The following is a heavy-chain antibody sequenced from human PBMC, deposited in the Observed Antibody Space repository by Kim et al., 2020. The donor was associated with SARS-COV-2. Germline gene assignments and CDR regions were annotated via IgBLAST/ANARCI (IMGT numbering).Heavy chain of an antibody. J-gene: IGHJ4*02. CDR1: GYTFTSYA. CDR2: INTTTGNP. D-gene: IGHD3-10*01. CDR3: AINGRGFGGREYYFDY. Sequence: ASVKVSCKASGYTFTSYAMTWVRQAPGQGLELMGWINTTTGNPTYAQGFTGRFVFSLDTSVSTAYLQISSLKAEDTAVYYCAINGRGFGGREYYFDYWGQGTLVTVSS. V-gene: IGHV7-4-1*02.